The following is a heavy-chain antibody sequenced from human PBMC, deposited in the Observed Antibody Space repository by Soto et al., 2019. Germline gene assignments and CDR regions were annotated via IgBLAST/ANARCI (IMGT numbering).Heavy chain of an antibody. CDR2: IYDGGST. D-gene: IGHD3-10*01. Sequence: GGSLRLSCAASGFTVSNNYMSWVRQAPGKGLEWVSVIYDGGSTYYAESVKDRFTISRDNSKNTLYLQMNSLRAEDTAVYYCAMGHYASPPGYFDYWGQGTPVSVSS. CDR3: AMGHYASPPGYFDY. J-gene: IGHJ4*02. V-gene: IGHV3-66*01. CDR1: GFTVSNNY.